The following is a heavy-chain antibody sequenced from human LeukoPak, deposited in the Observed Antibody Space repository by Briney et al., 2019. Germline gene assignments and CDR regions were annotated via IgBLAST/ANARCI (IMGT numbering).Heavy chain of an antibody. J-gene: IGHJ5*02. CDR2: VSAYNGHT. V-gene: IGHV1-18*01. CDR1: GYTFTSYG. CDR3: ARVIPQKWELPGKWFDP. Sequence: ASVKVSCKASGYTFTSYGISWVRQAPGQGLEWMGWVSAYNGHTNYAQKFQGRVTMTTDTSTSTASMELRSLRSDDTAVYYCARVIPQKWELPGKWFDPWGQGTLVTVSS. D-gene: IGHD1-26*01.